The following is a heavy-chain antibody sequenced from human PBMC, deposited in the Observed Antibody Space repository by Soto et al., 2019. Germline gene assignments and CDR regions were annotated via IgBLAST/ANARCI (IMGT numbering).Heavy chain of an antibody. D-gene: IGHD6-19*01. J-gene: IGHJ6*02. Sequence: QVQLVQSGAEVKKPGSSVKVSCKASGGTFSSYAISWVRQAPGQGLEWMGGIIPIFGTANYAQKFQGRVTITADESTSTAYMELSSLRSEDTAVYYCARDQGAVAGTWVPYYYYGMDVWGQGTTVTVS. CDR3: ARDQGAVAGTWVPYYYYGMDV. CDR1: GGTFSSYA. CDR2: IIPIFGTA. V-gene: IGHV1-69*01.